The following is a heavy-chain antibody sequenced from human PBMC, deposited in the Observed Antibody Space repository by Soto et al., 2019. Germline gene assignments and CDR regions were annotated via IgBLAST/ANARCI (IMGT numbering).Heavy chain of an antibody. D-gene: IGHD1-20*01. CDR1: GFTFSSYS. CDR3: LPVWTDY. J-gene: IGHJ4*02. Sequence: EVQLVESGGGLVKPGGSLRLSCAASGFTFSSYSMNWVRQAPGKGLEWVSSISSSSSYLYYADSVKGRFTISRDNAKNSLYLQMNSLRAEDTAVYYCLPVWTDYWGQGTLVTVSS. CDR2: ISSSSSYL. V-gene: IGHV3-21*01.